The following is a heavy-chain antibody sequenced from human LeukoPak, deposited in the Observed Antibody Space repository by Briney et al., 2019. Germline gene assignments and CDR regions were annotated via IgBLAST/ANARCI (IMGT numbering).Heavy chain of an antibody. CDR2: MNPNSGNT. CDR1: GYTFGSYG. CDR3: ARGITGTTFYYYYYYMDV. V-gene: IGHV1-8*01. D-gene: IGHD1-7*01. J-gene: IGHJ6*03. Sequence: ASVKVSCKASGYTFGSYGIIWVRQAPGQGLEWMGWMNPNSGNTGYAQKFQGRVTMTRNTSISTAYMELSSLRSEDTAVYYCARGITGTTFYYYYYYMDVWGKGTTVTVSS.